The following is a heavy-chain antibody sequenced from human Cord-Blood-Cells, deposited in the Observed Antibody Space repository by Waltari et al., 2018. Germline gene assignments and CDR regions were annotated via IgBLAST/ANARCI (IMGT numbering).Heavy chain of an antibody. CDR2: MYYSGST. CDR1: GGSISSSSYY. V-gene: IGHV4-39*01. D-gene: IGHD6-6*01. J-gene: IGHJ4*02. CDR3: ARKLNSSSSLYYFDY. Sequence: LQLQASGPGLVKPSGTLSLPCTVSGGSISSSSYYWGWIRQPPGKGLEWIGSMYYSGSTYYNPSLKSRVTISVDTSKNQFSLKLSSVTAADTAVYYCARKLNSSSSLYYFDYWGQGTLVTVSS.